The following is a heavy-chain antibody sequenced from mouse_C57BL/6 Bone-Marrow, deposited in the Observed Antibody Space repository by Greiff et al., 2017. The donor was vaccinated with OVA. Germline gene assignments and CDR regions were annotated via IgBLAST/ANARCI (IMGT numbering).Heavy chain of an antibody. D-gene: IGHD1-1*01. CDR1: GYTFTSYW. J-gene: IGHJ3*01. V-gene: IGHV1-52*01. CDR2: IDPSDSET. Sequence: VQLQQPGAELVRPGSSVKLSCKASGYTFTSYWMHWVKQRPIQGLEWIGNIDPSDSETHYNQKFKDKATLTVDKSSSTAYMQLSSLTSEDSAVYYCASQGYYGSSAYWGQGTLVTVSA. CDR3: ASQGYYGSSAY.